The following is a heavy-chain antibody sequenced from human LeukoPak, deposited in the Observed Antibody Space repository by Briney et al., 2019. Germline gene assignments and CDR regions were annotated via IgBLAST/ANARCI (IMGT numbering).Heavy chain of an antibody. CDR1: GGSISSNNW. CDR3: ARHPNTRYCSSTSCYGGPTNNNWFDP. J-gene: IGHJ5*02. D-gene: IGHD2-2*01. V-gene: IGHV4-4*02. CDR2: INHSGST. Sequence: SETLSLTCTVSGGSISSNNWWNWVRQPPGKGLEWIGEINHSGSTNYNPSLKSRVTISVDTSKNHFSLKLSSVTAADTAVYYCARHPNTRYCSSTSCYGGPTNNNWFDPWGQGTLVTVSS.